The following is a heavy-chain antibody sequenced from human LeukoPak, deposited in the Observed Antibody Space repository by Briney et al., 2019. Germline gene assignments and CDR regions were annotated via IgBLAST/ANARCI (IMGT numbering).Heavy chain of an antibody. J-gene: IGHJ4*02. D-gene: IGHD5-18*01. CDR1: GFTLGSHD. Sequence: PGGSLRLSCTASGFTLGSHDMHWVRQIPGQGLEWVAAGSSGFHAFFADSVQGRFTVSREDARNSLYLQMNSLRAGDTAVYYCVREARGYHYTYFDYWGQGTLVTVSS. V-gene: IGHV3-13*01. CDR2: GSSGFHA. CDR3: VREARGYHYTYFDY.